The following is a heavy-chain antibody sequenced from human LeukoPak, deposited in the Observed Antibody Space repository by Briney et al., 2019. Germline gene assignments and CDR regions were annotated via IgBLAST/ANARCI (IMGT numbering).Heavy chain of an antibody. Sequence: GGSLRLSCVASGFTFSSYGTHWVRQAPGKGLEWVALISYDGINKNYADSVKGRFTISRDNSKNTLYLQMNSLRAEDTAVYYCAKDSGGDYYDSLEYFQNWGQGTLVTVSS. CDR1: GFTFSSYG. CDR3: AKDSGGDYYDSLEYFQN. J-gene: IGHJ1*01. D-gene: IGHD3-22*01. V-gene: IGHV3-30*18. CDR2: ISYDGINK.